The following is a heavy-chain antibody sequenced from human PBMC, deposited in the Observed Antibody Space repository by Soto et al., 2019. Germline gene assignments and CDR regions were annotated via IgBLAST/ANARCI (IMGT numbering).Heavy chain of an antibody. D-gene: IGHD1-1*01. CDR1: GDSMSGYY. Sequence: QVQLQESGPGLVKPSETLSLTCTVSGDSMSGYYWTWIRQTPGKGLEWIGYIYFSGSTNYNPSLKSRVTISLDTSKNQFSLKLSSVTAADTAVYYCARDRERFDPWGQGTLVTVSS. CDR3: ARDRERFDP. V-gene: IGHV4-59*01. CDR2: IYFSGST. J-gene: IGHJ5*02.